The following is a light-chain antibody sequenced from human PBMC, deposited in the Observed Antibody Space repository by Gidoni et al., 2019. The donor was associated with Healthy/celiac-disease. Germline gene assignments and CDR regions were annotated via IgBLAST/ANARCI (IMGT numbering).Light chain of an antibody. V-gene: IGKV3-11*01. Sequence: EIVLTQSPATLSLSPGERATLSCRASQSVSSYLVWYQQKPGQAPRLLIYDASNRATGIPARFSGSGSGTDFTPIISSLEPEDFAVYYCQQRSNWPLTFGGGTKVEIK. CDR1: QSVSSY. CDR3: QQRSNWPLT. CDR2: DAS. J-gene: IGKJ4*01.